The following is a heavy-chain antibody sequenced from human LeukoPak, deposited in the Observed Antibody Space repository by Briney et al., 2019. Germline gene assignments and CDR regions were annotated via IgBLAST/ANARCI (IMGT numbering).Heavy chain of an antibody. CDR3: VRVKGSYFDY. CDR1: GFPLSSYS. Sequence: PGGSLRLSCAASGFPLSSYSINWVRQAPGKGVEWVSYISSSGSAIYYVDSVKGRFTVSRDNAKNSLFLQMNSPRAEDTAVYYCVRVKGSYFDYWGKVTLVTVSS. V-gene: IGHV3-48*01. CDR2: ISSSGSAI. D-gene: IGHD2-15*01. J-gene: IGHJ4*02.